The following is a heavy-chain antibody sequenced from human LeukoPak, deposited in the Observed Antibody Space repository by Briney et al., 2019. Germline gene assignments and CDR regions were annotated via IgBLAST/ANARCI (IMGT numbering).Heavy chain of an antibody. Sequence: GGSLRLSCAASGFTFSSYAMSWVRQAPGKGLEWDSAISGSGGSTYYADSVKGRFTISRDNSKNTLYLQMNSLRAEDTAVYYCAKSALLGYCSGGSCGYFDYWGQGTLVTVSS. V-gene: IGHV3-23*01. J-gene: IGHJ4*02. CDR3: AKSALLGYCSGGSCGYFDY. D-gene: IGHD2-15*01. CDR2: ISGSGGST. CDR1: GFTFSSYA.